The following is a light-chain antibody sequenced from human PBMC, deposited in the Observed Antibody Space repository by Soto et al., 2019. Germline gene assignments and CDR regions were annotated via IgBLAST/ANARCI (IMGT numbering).Light chain of an antibody. V-gene: IGKV1-39*01. CDR1: QSISSY. CDR2: ASS. J-gene: IGKJ4*01. Sequence: DIQMTQSPSSLSASVGDRVTITCRTSQSISSYLNWYQLKPGKAPKLLIYASSYLQSGVPSRFSGSGSVTAFTLTISDLQPEDFAIYYCQQSYSIPFTFGGGTTVEIK. CDR3: QQSYSIPFT.